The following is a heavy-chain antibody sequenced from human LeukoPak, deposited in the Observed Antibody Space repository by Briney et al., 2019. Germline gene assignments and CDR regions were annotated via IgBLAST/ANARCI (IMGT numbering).Heavy chain of an antibody. CDR1: GFTFTSSA. V-gene: IGHV1-58*02. CDR3: AADFPDSSGYFGDY. D-gene: IGHD3-22*01. CDR2: IVVGSGNT. J-gene: IGHJ4*02. Sequence: APVKVSCKASGFTFTSSAMQWVRQARGQRLEWIGWIVVGSGNTNYAQKFQERVTITRDMSTSTAYMELSSLRSEDTAVYYCAADFPDSSGYFGDYWGQGTLVTVSS.